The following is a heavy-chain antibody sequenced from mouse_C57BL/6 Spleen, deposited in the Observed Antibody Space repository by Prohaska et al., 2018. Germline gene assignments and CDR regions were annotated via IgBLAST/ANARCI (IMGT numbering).Heavy chain of an antibody. J-gene: IGHJ2*01. V-gene: IGHV1-59*01. D-gene: IGHD2-4*01. CDR1: GYTFTSYW. CDR3: ARWDYESSLSS. CDR2: IDPSDSYT. Sequence: QVHLQQPGAELVSPGASVKLSCKASGYTFTSYWMHWVKQRPGQGLEWIGVIDPSDSYTNYNQKFKGKATLTVDTSTSTAYIELSTLTYAHSVLYSCARWDYESSLSSWGQGTTLTVSS.